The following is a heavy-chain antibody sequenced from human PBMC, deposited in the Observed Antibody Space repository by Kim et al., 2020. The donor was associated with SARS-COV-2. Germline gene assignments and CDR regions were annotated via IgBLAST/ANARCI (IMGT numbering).Heavy chain of an antibody. Sequence: SETLSLICAVYGGSFNDYYWSWIRQPPGKGLEWIVEINHSGSTNYNPSLRTRAIISVDTSQNQFSLKLSSVTAADTAVYYCAGSQDVDSGRYVGMDVWG. CDR2: INHSGST. CDR1: GGSFNDYY. V-gene: IGHV4-34*01. CDR3: AGSQDVDSGRYVGMDV. D-gene: IGHD3-10*01. J-gene: IGHJ6*02.